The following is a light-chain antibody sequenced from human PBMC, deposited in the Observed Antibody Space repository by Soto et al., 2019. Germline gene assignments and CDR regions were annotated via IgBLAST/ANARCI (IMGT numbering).Light chain of an antibody. CDR3: QQFENGPFT. V-gene: IGKV1-33*01. Sequence: DIQMTQSPSSLSTSVGDRVTITCQASQDIRISLNWYQHKPGKAPKLLIYDASSLQIGVPSRFSGGGARTYFNLTLRSLQPEDIATYYCQQFENGPFTFGQGTKLE. J-gene: IGKJ2*01. CDR1: QDIRIS. CDR2: DAS.